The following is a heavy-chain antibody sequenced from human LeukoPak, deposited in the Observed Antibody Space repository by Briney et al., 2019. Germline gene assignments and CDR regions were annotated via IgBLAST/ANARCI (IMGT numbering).Heavy chain of an antibody. CDR3: ARDRRYSGYDGLDY. D-gene: IGHD5-12*01. J-gene: IGHJ4*02. V-gene: IGHV4-61*01. CDR1: GASVSSGSYH. CDR2: IAYTGST. Sequence: AETLSLSCTVSGASVSSGSYHWSWIGQRPGKGLEWIGYIAYTGSTNSNPSLKSRVTISVDTSKNQFSLKVSSVTAAGTAVYYCARDRRYSGYDGLDYWGQGTLVTVSA.